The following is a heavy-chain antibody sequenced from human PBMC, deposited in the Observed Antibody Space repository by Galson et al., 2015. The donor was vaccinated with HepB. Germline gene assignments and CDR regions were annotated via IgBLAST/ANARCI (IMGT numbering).Heavy chain of an antibody. J-gene: IGHJ4*02. CDR3: ARAGWKYYDSSGYLHY. CDR2: IWYDGSNK. CDR1: GFTFSSYG. V-gene: IGHV3-33*08. D-gene: IGHD3-22*01. Sequence: SLRLSCAASGFTFSSYGMHWVRQAPGKGLEWVAVIWYDGSNKYYADSVKGRFTISRDNSKNTLYLQMNSLRAEDTAVYYCARAGWKYYDSSGYLHYWGQGTLVTVSS.